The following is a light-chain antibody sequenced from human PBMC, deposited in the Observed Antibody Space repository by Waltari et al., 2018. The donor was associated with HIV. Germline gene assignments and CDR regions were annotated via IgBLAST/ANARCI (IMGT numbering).Light chain of an antibody. V-gene: IGKV1-33*01. CDR1: QDISSY. CDR3: QQFDNLPLT. CDR2: DAS. J-gene: IGKJ4*01. Sequence: DIQMTQSPSSLSASVGDRVTITCQASQDISSYLNWYQQKPGKAPKLLIHDASKLEIGVPLRFRGSGSGTDFTFTISSLQPEDVATYYCQQFDNLPLTFGGGTRVEIK.